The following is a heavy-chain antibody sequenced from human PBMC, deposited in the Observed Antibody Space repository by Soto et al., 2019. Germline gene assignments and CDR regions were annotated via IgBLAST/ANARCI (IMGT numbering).Heavy chain of an antibody. D-gene: IGHD1-26*01. Sequence: EVQLVESGGGLVQPGGSLRLSCAASGFTFSNSWMYWVRQAPGKGPAWVSRINSDGSSITYADSVKGRFTVSRDNAKNTLFLQMNGLRAEDTAVYFCVRGYHYFDNCGQGTLVTVSS. J-gene: IGHJ4*02. CDR3: VRGYHYFDN. V-gene: IGHV3-74*01. CDR2: INSDGSSI. CDR1: GFTFSNSW.